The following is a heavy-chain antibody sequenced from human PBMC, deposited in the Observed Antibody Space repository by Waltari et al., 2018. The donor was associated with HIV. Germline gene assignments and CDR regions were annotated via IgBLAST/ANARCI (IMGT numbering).Heavy chain of an antibody. Sequence: QVQLVQSGAEVKKPGASVKVSCKASGYTFTSYAMHWVRQAPGQRLEWMGWINAGNGNTKYSQKFQGRVTITRDTSASTAYMELSSLRSEDTAVYYCARDGAHFWYCDLWGRGTLVTVSS. D-gene: IGHD3-16*01. V-gene: IGHV1-3*01. CDR1: GYTFTSYA. J-gene: IGHJ2*01. CDR3: ARDGAHFWYCDL. CDR2: INAGNGNT.